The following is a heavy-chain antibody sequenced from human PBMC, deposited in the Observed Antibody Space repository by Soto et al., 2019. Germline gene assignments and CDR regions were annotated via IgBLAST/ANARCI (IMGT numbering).Heavy chain of an antibody. D-gene: IGHD2-2*01. J-gene: IGHJ4*02. CDR1: GYTFTSYA. Sequence: ASVKVSCKASGYTFTSYAMHWVRQAPGQRLEWMGWINAGNGNTKYSQKFQGRVTITRDTSASTAYMELSSLRSEDTAVYYCASSFLPATDNYYFDYWGQGTLVTVSS. V-gene: IGHV1-3*01. CDR3: ASSFLPATDNYYFDY. CDR2: INAGNGNT.